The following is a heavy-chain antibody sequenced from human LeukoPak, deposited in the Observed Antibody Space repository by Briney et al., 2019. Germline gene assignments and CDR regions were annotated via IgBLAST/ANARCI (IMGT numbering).Heavy chain of an antibody. V-gene: IGHV3-7*05. D-gene: IGHD7-27*01. CDR1: GFTFSPYW. CDR2: IKGDGSEK. Sequence: GGSLRLSCAASGFTFSPYWMNWVRQAPGKGLEWVANIKGDGSEKYYVDSVKGRFTISRDNAKNSLYLQMNSLRAEDTAVYYCARNWGYFDYWGQGTLVTVSS. J-gene: IGHJ4*02. CDR3: ARNWGYFDY.